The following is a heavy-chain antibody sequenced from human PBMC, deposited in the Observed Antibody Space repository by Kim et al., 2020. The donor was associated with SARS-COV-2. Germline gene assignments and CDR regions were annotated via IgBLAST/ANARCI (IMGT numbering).Heavy chain of an antibody. CDR2: IWNDGSNK. J-gene: IGHJ4*02. Sequence: GGSLRLSCKASGFTFSSFGMHWVRQAPGKGLEWVAIIWNDGSNKYYADSVKGRFTISRDNSQNTLYLQMTSLRVEDTAVYYCARGGSATTTTTLFDNWGQGTLVTVSS. CDR1: GFTFSSFG. CDR3: ARGGSATTTTTLFDN. D-gene: IGHD4-4*01. V-gene: IGHV3-33*01.